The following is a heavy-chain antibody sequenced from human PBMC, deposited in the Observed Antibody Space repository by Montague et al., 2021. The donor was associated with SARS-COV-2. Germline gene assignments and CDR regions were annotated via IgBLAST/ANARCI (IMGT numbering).Heavy chain of an antibody. CDR3: ARDLIVYDYVWGSYRPYGMDV. D-gene: IGHD3-16*02. J-gene: IGHJ6*02. CDR2: IYTSGST. Sequence: SETLSLTCTVSGGSISSYYWSWIRQPAGKGLECIGRIYTSGSTNYNPSLKGRVTMSEDTSKNQFSLKLSSVTAADTAVYYCARDLIVYDYVWGSYRPYGMDVWGQGTTVTVSS. CDR1: GGSISSYY. V-gene: IGHV4-4*07.